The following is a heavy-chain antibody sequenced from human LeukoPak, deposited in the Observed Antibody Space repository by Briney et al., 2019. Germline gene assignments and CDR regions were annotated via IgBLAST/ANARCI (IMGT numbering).Heavy chain of an antibody. CDR2: ISYDGSNK. CDR3: ARDRGYYGSGSYGPDGMDV. CDR1: GFTFSSYA. D-gene: IGHD3-10*01. V-gene: IGHV3-30*04. J-gene: IGHJ6*02. Sequence: GRSLRLSCAASGFTFSSYAMHWVRQAPGKGLEWVAVISYDGSNKYYADSVKGRFTISRDNSKNTLYLQMNSLRAEDTAVYYCARDRGYYGSGSYGPDGMDVWGRGTTVTVSS.